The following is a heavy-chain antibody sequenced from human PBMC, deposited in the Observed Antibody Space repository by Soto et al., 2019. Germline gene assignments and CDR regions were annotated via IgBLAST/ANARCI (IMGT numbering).Heavy chain of an antibody. J-gene: IGHJ4*02. Sequence: PSETLSLTCTVSGGSISNYYWSWIRQPAGKGLERIGRIYNSGSTKYNPSLKSRVTMSDDTSKNQFSLNLISVTAADTAVYYCARSGGSFNLDYWGLGTLVTVSS. CDR1: GGSISNYY. D-gene: IGHD1-26*01. V-gene: IGHV4-4*07. CDR2: IYNSGST. CDR3: ARSGGSFNLDY.